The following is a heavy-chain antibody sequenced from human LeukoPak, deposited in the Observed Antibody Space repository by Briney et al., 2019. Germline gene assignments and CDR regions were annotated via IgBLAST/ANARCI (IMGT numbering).Heavy chain of an antibody. CDR1: GGSISSSSYY. CDR2: IYYSGST. CDR3: ARGRIAVAPYYYYYMDV. D-gene: IGHD6-19*01. V-gene: IGHV4-39*07. J-gene: IGHJ6*03. Sequence: KPSETLSLTCTVSGGSISSSSYYWGWIRQPPGKGLEWIGSIYYSGSTYYNPSLKSRVTISVDTSKNQFSLKLSSVTAADTAVYYCARGRIAVAPYYYYYMDVWGKGTTVTVSS.